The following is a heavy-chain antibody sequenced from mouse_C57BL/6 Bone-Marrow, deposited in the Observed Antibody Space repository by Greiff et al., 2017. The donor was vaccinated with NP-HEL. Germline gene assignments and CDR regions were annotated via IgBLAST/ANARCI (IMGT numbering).Heavy chain of an antibody. CDR3: ARGDYYYGSSYVYFDY. D-gene: IGHD1-1*01. CDR1: GYTFTGYW. CDR2: ILPGSGST. V-gene: IGHV1-9*01. Sequence: VMLVESGAELMKPGASVKLSCKATGYTFTGYWIEWVKQRPGHGLEWIGEILPGSGSTNYNEKFKGKATFTADTSSNTAYMQLSSLTTEDSAIYYCARGDYYYGSSYVYFDYGGQGTTLTVSS. J-gene: IGHJ2*01.